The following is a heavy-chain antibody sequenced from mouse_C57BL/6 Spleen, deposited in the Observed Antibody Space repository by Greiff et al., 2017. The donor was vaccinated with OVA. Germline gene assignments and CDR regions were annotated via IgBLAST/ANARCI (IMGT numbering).Heavy chain of an antibody. CDR3: TRERSSTGAMDY. D-gene: IGHD1-1*01. V-gene: IGHV5-9-1*02. CDR2: ISSGGDYI. J-gene: IGHJ4*01. Sequence: EVHLVESGEGLVKPGGSLKLSCAASGFTFSSYAMSWVRQTPEKRLEWVAYISSGGDYIYYADTVKGRFTISRDNARNTLYLQMSSLKSEDTAMYYCTRERSSTGAMDYWGQGTSVTVSS. CDR1: GFTFSSYA.